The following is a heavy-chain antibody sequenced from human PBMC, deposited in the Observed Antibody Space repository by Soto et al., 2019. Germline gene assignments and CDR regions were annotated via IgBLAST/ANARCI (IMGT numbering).Heavy chain of an antibody. CDR2: IIPIFGTA. D-gene: IGHD3-22*01. CDR1: GGTFSSYA. CDR3: ASGYYDSSGYYEYYYYGMDV. Sequence: SVKVSCKASGGTFSSYAISWVRQAPGQGLEWMGGIIPIFGTANYAQKFQGRVTITADESTSTAYMELSSLRSEDTAVYYCASGYYDSSGYYEYYYYGMDVWGQGTTVTVSS. V-gene: IGHV1-69*13. J-gene: IGHJ6*02.